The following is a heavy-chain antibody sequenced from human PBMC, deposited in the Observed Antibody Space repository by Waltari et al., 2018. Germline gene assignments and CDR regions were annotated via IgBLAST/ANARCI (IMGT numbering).Heavy chain of an antibody. Sequence: EVQLVESGGGLVQPGGSLRLSCAASGFTFSSYWMSWVRQAPGEGVGWVGKIKQDGRCENLLDLGKGRFTIPKDNAKDSLFLQMNRLGGEGTAVFYCARESSGWFGYWGQGTLVTVSS. CDR3: ARESSGWFGY. J-gene: IGHJ4*02. CDR2: IKQDGRCE. V-gene: IGHV3-7*01. D-gene: IGHD6-19*01. CDR1: GFTFSSYW.